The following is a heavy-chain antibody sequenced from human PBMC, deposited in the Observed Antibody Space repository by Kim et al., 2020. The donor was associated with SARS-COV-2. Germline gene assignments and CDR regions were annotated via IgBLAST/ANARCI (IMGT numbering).Heavy chain of an antibody. J-gene: IGHJ5*02. Sequence: GRFTISRDNAKNSRYLQMNSLRAEDTAVYYCARTGYCSSTSCYNDWFDPWGQGTLVTVYS. D-gene: IGHD2-2*02. V-gene: IGHV3-11*06. CDR3: ARTGYCSSTSCYNDWFDP.